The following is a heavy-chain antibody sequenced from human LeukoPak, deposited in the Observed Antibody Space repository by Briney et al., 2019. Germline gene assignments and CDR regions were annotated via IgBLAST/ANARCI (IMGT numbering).Heavy chain of an antibody. Sequence: SETLSLTCTASDDSISRDFRTWIRQPPGKGLEWIGYIRYSGRTEYNPSLKSRVTISIQTSKNQFSLRLTSVTAADTAIYYCARLPDVSGWPFDYWGQGILVTVSS. V-gene: IGHV4-59*01. D-gene: IGHD6-19*01. CDR1: DDSISRDF. CDR3: ARLPDVSGWPFDY. J-gene: IGHJ4*02. CDR2: IRYSGRT.